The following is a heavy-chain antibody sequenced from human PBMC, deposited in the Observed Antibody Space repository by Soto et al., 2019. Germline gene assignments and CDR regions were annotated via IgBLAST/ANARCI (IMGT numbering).Heavy chain of an antibody. D-gene: IGHD3-22*01. Sequence: SETLSLTCAVSGGSISSGGYSWSWIRQPPGKGLEWIGYIYHSGSTYYNPSLKSRVTISVDRSKNQFSLKLSSVTAADTAVYYCASTPKYYYDSSGYYGNFDYWGQGXLVTVSS. V-gene: IGHV4-30-2*01. CDR2: IYHSGST. CDR3: ASTPKYYYDSSGYYGNFDY. CDR1: GGSISSGGYS. J-gene: IGHJ4*02.